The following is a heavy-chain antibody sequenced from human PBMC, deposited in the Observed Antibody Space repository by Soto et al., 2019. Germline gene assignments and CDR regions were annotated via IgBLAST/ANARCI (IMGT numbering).Heavy chain of an antibody. CDR1: GDCVSRTDVY. Sequence: SETRSLRGAEPGDCVSRTDVYWTWIRHPPGKPMEWFGYLYXTRTSKYSPSLKGRVDLSVATSENQFSLKWRSVRAADAAVYFCARLIKIAAHNDCYSAYFYAMAVGGPGATVTVSS. V-gene: IGHV4-61*08. D-gene: IGHD1-26*01. CDR2: LYXTRTS. J-gene: IGHJ6*02. CDR3: ARLIKIAAHNDCYSAYFYAMAV.